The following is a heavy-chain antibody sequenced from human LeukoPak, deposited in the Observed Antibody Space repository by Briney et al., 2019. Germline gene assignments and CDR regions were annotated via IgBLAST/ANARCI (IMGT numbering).Heavy chain of an antibody. Sequence: AGGSLRLSCAASGFTFSSYAMSWVRQAPGKGLEWVSAISGSGGSTYYADSVKGRFTISRDNSKNTLYLQMNSLRAEDTAVYYCAKDSSGWPFFDYWGQGTLVTVSS. CDR1: GFTFSSYA. J-gene: IGHJ4*02. V-gene: IGHV3-23*01. D-gene: IGHD6-19*01. CDR3: AKDSSGWPFFDY. CDR2: ISGSGGST.